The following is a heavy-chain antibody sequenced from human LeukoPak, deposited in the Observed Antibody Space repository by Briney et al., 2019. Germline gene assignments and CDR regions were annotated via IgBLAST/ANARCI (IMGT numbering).Heavy chain of an antibody. Sequence: SETLSLTCTVYAGSISSYYWSWIRQPPGKGLEWIGYIYYSGSTNYNPSLKSRVTISVDTSKNQFSLKLSSVTAAGTAVYYCARAPGIAVAGPDAFDIWGQGTMVTVSS. J-gene: IGHJ3*02. V-gene: IGHV4-59*01. D-gene: IGHD6-19*01. CDR1: AGSISSYY. CDR2: IYYSGST. CDR3: ARAPGIAVAGPDAFDI.